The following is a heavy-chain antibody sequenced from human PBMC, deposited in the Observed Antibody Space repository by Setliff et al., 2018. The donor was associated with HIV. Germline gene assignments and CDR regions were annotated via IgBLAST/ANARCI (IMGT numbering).Heavy chain of an antibody. D-gene: IGHD3-3*01. CDR2: INHSGST. CDR1: GGSFSGYY. J-gene: IGHJ4*02. CDR3: ARVKTGHYNFWSGYYKRGYYFDY. V-gene: IGHV4-34*01. Sequence: SETLSLTCAVYGGSFSGYYWSWIRQPPGKGLEWIGEINHSGSTNYNPSLKSQVTISVDTSKNQFSLKLSSVTAADTAVYYCARVKTGHYNFWSGYYKRGYYFDYWGQGTLVTVSS.